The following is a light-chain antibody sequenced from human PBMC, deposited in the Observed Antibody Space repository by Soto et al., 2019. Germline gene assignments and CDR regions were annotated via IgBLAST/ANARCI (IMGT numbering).Light chain of an antibody. J-gene: IGKJ5*01. V-gene: IGKV1-6*01. CDR3: EQAGSFPIT. Sequence: AIQMTQFPSSLSASVGDRVTITCRASQDIRSDLGWYQQRPGKAPQLLIYATSSLHSGVPSRFSGSGSGTDFTLTITSLQPEDFATYYCEQAGSFPITFGQGTRLEIK. CDR1: QDIRSD. CDR2: ATS.